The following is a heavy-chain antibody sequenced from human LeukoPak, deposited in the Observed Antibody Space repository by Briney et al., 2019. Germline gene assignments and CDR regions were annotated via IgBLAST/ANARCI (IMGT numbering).Heavy chain of an antibody. CDR1: GGSFSGYY. CDR2: INHSGST. D-gene: IGHD3-3*01. J-gene: IGHJ5*02. Sequence: SETLSLTCAVYGGSFSGYYWSWIRQPPGKGLEWIGEINHSGSTNYNPSLKSRVTVSVDTSKNQFSLKLSSVTAADTAVYYCARGVPYYYDFWSGYYIVWFDPWGQGTLVTVSS. CDR3: ARGVPYYYDFWSGYYIVWFDP. V-gene: IGHV4-34*01.